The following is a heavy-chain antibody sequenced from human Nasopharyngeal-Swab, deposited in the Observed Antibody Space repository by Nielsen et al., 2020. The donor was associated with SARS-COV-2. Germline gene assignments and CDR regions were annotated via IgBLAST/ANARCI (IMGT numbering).Heavy chain of an antibody. Sequence: SETLSLTCTVSGGSISSYYWSWIRQPPGKGLEWIGEINHSGSTNYNPSLKSRVTISVDTSKNQFSLKLSSVTAADTAVYYCARRGYSYAPRDWGQGTLVTVSS. V-gene: IGHV4-34*01. J-gene: IGHJ4*02. CDR2: INHSGST. CDR1: GGSISSYY. CDR3: ARRGYSYAPRD. D-gene: IGHD5-18*01.